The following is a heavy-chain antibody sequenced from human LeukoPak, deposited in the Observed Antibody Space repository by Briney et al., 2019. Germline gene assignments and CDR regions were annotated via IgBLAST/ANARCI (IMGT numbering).Heavy chain of an antibody. Sequence: GESLKISCKGSGYSFTTYWIGWVRQMPGKGLEWIAIIYPGYSDTRYSPSFQGQVTISADKSISTAYLQWSSLKASDTAMYYCARLYGSGSYYRGAGWFDPWGQGTLVTVYS. D-gene: IGHD3-10*01. V-gene: IGHV5-51*01. CDR3: ARLYGSGSYYRGAGWFDP. J-gene: IGHJ5*02. CDR1: GYSFTTYW. CDR2: IYPGYSDT.